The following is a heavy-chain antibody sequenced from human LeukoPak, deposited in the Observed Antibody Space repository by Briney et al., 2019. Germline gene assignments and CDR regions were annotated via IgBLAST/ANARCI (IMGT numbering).Heavy chain of an antibody. Sequence: VASVKVFCKASGYTFTSYDINWVRQATGQGLEWMGWMNPNSGNTGYAQKFQGRVTMTRNTSISTAYMELSSLRSEDTAVYYCASRWWDQEGYYYYMDVWGKGTTVTVSS. D-gene: IGHD2-15*01. V-gene: IGHV1-8*01. CDR2: MNPNSGNT. CDR1: GYTFTSYD. CDR3: ASRWWDQEGYYYYMDV. J-gene: IGHJ6*03.